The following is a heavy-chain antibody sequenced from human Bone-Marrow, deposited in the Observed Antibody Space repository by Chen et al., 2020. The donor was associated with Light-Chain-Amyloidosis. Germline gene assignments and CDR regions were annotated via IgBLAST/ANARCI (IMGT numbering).Heavy chain of an antibody. CDR1: GYTFPNYW. J-gene: IGHJ4*02. CDR3: ARRRDGYNFDY. Sequence: EVQLEQSGPEVKKPGESLKISCNGSGYTFPNYWIGWVRQMPGKGLEWMGVIYPDDSDARYSPSFEGQVTISADKSITTAYLQWRSLKASDTAMYYCARRRDGYNFDYWGQGTLDTFS. CDR2: IYPDDSDA. D-gene: IGHD5-12*01. V-gene: IGHV5-51*01.